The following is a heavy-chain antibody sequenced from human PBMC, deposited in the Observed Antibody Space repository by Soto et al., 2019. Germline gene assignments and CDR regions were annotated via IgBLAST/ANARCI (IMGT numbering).Heavy chain of an antibody. CDR3: ARDGAPPDWQYYYDSSGYFVGGAFDI. Sequence: GGSLRLSCAASGFTVSSNYMSWVRQAPGKGLEWVSVIYSGGSTYYADSVKGRFTISRDNSKNTLYLQMNSLRAEDTAVYYCARDGAPPDWQYYYDSSGYFVGGAFDIWGQGTMVTVSS. J-gene: IGHJ3*02. CDR2: IYSGGST. D-gene: IGHD3-22*01. CDR1: GFTVSSNY. V-gene: IGHV3-53*01.